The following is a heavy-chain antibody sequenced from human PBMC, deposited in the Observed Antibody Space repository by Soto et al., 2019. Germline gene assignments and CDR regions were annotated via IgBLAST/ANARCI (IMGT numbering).Heavy chain of an antibody. Sequence: QVQLVQSGPEVKKPGASVKVSCQASGYTVISYGINWVRQAPGQGLEWMGWVNIYNDKTNYAQKFQGRVTMTTDTSTSTAYLELKSLRSDDTAVYYCARERGGYSYGDCWGQGTLVTVSS. V-gene: IGHV1-18*01. CDR2: VNIYNDKT. J-gene: IGHJ4*02. CDR3: ARERGGYSYGDC. CDR1: GYTVISYG. D-gene: IGHD5-18*01.